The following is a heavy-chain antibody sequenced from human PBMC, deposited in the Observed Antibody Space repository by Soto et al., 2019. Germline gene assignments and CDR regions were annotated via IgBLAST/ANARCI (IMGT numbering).Heavy chain of an antibody. J-gene: IGHJ6*02. V-gene: IGHV3-49*04. CDR3: TRVDWKLYYYYYGMDV. D-gene: IGHD3-9*01. Sequence: PGGSLRLSCTASGFTFGDYAMSWVRQAPGEGLEWVGFIRSKAYGGTTEYAASVKGRFTVSRDDSKSIAYLQMNSLKTEDTAVYYCTRVDWKLYYYYYGMDVWGQGTTVTVSS. CDR1: GFTFGDYA. CDR2: IRSKAYGGTT.